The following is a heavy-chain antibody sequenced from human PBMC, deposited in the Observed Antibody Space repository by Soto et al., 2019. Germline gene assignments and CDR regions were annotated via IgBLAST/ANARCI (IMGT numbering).Heavy chain of an antibody. Sequence: EVQLLESGGGLVQPGGSLRLSCAASGFTFSSYAMSWVRQAPGKGLEWVSAISGSGGSTYYADSVKGRFTISRDNSKNTLYLKMNSLRAEDTAVYYCAKDVPTMVRGVMDDAFDIWGQGTMVTVSS. V-gene: IGHV3-23*01. J-gene: IGHJ3*02. CDR2: ISGSGGST. CDR1: GFTFSSYA. D-gene: IGHD3-10*01. CDR3: AKDVPTMVRGVMDDAFDI.